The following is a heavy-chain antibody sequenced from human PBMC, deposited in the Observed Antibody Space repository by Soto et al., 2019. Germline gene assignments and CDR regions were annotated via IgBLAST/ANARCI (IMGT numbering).Heavy chain of an antibody. CDR3: SRSLFGGYGLDV. J-gene: IGHJ6*02. Sequence: EVQLVESGGGLVEPGRSLRLSCIGSGLIFGDYAMSWFRQSPGKGLEWVGLIRSKNNGGTAEYAASVKGRFTISRDDSKSIAYLQMNSLKTADTALYYCSRSLFGGYGLDVWGQGTTVTVSS. CDR2: IRSKNNGGTA. V-gene: IGHV3-49*03. D-gene: IGHD3-10*01. CDR1: GLIFGDYA.